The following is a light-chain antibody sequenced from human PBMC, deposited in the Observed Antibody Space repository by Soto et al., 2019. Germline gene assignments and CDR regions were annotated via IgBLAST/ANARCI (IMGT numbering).Light chain of an antibody. CDR3: QTWGVGNVL. CDR2: LNSDGSH. J-gene: IGLJ3*02. V-gene: IGLV4-69*01. CDR1: SGHNTYA. Sequence: QPVLTQSPSASASLGASVKLTCTLSSGHNTYAIAWHQQQPQRGPRCLMRLNSDGSHSKGDGIPDRFSGSSSGAERYLTISSLQSDDEADYYCQTWGVGNVLFGGGTQLTVL.